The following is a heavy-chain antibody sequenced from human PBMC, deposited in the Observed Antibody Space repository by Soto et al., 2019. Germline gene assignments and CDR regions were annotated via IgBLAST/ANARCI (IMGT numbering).Heavy chain of an antibody. CDR2: ISSSSSTI. Sequence: GGSLRLSCAASGFTFSSYSMNWVRQAPGKGLEWVSYISSSSSTIYYADSVKGRFTISRDNAKNSLYLQMNSLRAEDTAVYYCARGNYYGSGSHFDYWGQGTLVTVSS. CDR1: GFTFSSYS. D-gene: IGHD3-10*01. J-gene: IGHJ4*02. V-gene: IGHV3-48*01. CDR3: ARGNYYGSGSHFDY.